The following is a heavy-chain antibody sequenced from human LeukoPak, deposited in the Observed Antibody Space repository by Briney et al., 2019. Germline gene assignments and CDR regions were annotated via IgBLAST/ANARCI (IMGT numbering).Heavy chain of an antibody. Sequence: GGSMRLSCAASGFTFSTYAMSWVRPVPGKGLEWVSAASGRGGSTFYADSVKGRFTISRDNSKHTLYLQMNSLRAEDTAAYYCAKVLSEYQLLSGKYYYYGMDVWGQGTTVTVSS. CDR3: AKVLSEYQLLSGKYYYYGMDV. V-gene: IGHV3-23*01. CDR2: ASGRGGST. D-gene: IGHD2-2*01. CDR1: GFTFSTYA. J-gene: IGHJ6*02.